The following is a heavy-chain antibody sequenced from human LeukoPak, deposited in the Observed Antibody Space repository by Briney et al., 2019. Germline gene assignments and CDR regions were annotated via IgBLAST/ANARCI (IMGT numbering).Heavy chain of an antibody. V-gene: IGHV3-21*01. CDR2: ISSSSSYI. Sequence: GGSLRLSCAASGFTFSSYAISWVRQAPGKGLEWVSSISSSSSYIYYADSVKGRFTISRDNAKNSLYLQMNSLRAEDTAVYYCARDFPSHYYDSSGYYYVFYFDYWGQGTLVTVSS. D-gene: IGHD3-22*01. J-gene: IGHJ4*02. CDR1: GFTFSSYA. CDR3: ARDFPSHYYDSSGYYYVFYFDY.